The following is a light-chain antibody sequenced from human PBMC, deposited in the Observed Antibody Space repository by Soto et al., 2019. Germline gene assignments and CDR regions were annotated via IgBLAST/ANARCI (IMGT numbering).Light chain of an antibody. V-gene: IGKV3-15*01. CDR3: QQYQHGTPKVT. CDR2: GGS. J-gene: IGKJ3*01. CDR1: QSINTN. Sequence: DIVMTQSPATLSLSPGERATLSCRASQSINTNLAWYQQKPGQAPRLRIYGGSTRATVIPARFSGSGSGTELTLTISGRQADDFAFDFCQQYQHGTPKVTFGPGTRVDI.